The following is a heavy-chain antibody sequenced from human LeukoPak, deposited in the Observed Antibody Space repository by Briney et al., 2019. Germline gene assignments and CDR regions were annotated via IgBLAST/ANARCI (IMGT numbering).Heavy chain of an antibody. D-gene: IGHD3-10*01. CDR2: ISGSGDST. V-gene: IGHV3-23*01. Sequence: GGSLRLSCAASGFTFSSYAMSWVRQAPGKGLEWVSGISGSGDSTYYADSVKGRFTISRDNSKNTLYLQMNSLRADDTAVYYCAKGVASSGTPVDYWGQGTLVTVSS. CDR1: GFTFSSYA. CDR3: AKGVASSGTPVDY. J-gene: IGHJ4*02.